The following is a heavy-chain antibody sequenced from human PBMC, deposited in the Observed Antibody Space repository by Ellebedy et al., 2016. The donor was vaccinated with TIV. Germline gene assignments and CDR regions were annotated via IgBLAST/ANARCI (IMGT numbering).Heavy chain of an antibody. CDR2: ISSSSNYI. CDR3: ARDEFPRVYYYDTRDYYRGDFDY. D-gene: IGHD3-22*01. J-gene: IGHJ4*02. V-gene: IGHV3-21*01. Sequence: GGSLRLXXAASGFTFDTFGMNWVRQAPGKGLEWVSSISSSSNYIYYADSVKGRFTISRDNAKNSLYLQMNSLRADDSAVYYCARDEFPRVYYYDTRDYYRGDFDYWGQGTLVAVSS. CDR1: GFTFDTFG.